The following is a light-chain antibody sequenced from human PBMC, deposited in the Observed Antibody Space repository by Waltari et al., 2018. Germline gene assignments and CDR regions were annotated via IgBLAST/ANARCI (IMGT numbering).Light chain of an antibody. V-gene: IGLV2-8*01. Sequence: QSALTQPPSASGSPGQSVTISCTGTSGDVGGYNYVSWYQQHTGKVPKLIIYEVTKRPSGVPTRFSGSKSGNTASLTVSGLQAEDEADYYCSSYVGSKTLVFGGGTKLTVL. CDR1: SGDVGGYNY. CDR3: SSYVGSKTLV. J-gene: IGLJ3*02. CDR2: EVT.